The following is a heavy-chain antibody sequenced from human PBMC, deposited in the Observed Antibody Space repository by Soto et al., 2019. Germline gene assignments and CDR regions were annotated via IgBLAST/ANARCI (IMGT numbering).Heavy chain of an antibody. J-gene: IGHJ2*01. D-gene: IGHD3-16*01. CDR3: XXXXGPLGTNDWYFDV. CDR1: GYTFSNYA. CDR2: ISNGGDYT. V-gene: IGHV3-23*01. Sequence: EVQLLESGGGLVQPGGXLRLSCXASGYTFSNYAMTWVRQXPGKGLEWVSCISNGGDYTYYADAVKGRVTISRDKSKNTLYLQMNGLRAEXTAVYYCXXXXGPLGTNDWYFDVWGRGTLVTVSP.